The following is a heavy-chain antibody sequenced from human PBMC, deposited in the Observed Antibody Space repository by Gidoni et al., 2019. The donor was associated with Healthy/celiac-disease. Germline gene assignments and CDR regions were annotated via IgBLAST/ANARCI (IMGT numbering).Heavy chain of an antibody. Sequence: EVQLVESGGGLVQPGGSLRLSCAASGFTFSSYWMSWVRQAPGKGLEWVANIKQDGSEKYYVDSVKGRFTISRDNAKNSLYLQMNSLRAEDTAVYYCARVSRDFWSGYYGMDVWGQGTTVTVSS. CDR1: GFTFSSYW. J-gene: IGHJ6*02. CDR3: ARVSRDFWSGYYGMDV. V-gene: IGHV3-7*01. CDR2: IKQDGSEK. D-gene: IGHD3-3*01.